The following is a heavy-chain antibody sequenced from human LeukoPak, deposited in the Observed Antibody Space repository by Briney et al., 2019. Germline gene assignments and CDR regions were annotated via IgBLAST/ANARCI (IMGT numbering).Heavy chain of an antibody. D-gene: IGHD2-2*01. CDR3: ARIPAAFNYYFDY. CDR1: SDALSSGYY. J-gene: IGHJ4*02. V-gene: IGHV4-38-2*01. Sequence: PSETLSLTCAVSSDALSSGYYWGWIRHPPGKGLEWIGSIYHSGSTYYNPSLKSRVTISVDTSKNQSSLKLSSVTAADTAVYYCARIPAAFNYYFDYWGQATLVTVSS. CDR2: IYHSGST.